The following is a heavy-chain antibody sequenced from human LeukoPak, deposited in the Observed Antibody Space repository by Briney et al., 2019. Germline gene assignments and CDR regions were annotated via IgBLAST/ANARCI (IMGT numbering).Heavy chain of an antibody. J-gene: IGHJ4*02. CDR2: ISYDGSNK. CDR1: GFTFSSYG. Sequence: GGSLRLPCAASGFTFSSYGMHWVRQAPGKGLEWVAVISYDGSNKYYADSVKGRFTISRDNSKNTLYLQMNSLRAEDTAVYYCAKGYCSSTSCPLNYWGQGTLVTVSS. D-gene: IGHD2-2*01. CDR3: AKGYCSSTSCPLNY. V-gene: IGHV3-30*18.